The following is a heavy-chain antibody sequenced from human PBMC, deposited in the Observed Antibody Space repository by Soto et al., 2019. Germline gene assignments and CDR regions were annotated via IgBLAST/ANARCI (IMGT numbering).Heavy chain of an antibody. CDR2: IDLRDSYT. J-gene: IGHJ3*02. D-gene: IGHD5-12*01. V-gene: IGHV5-10-1*01. CDR3: ARLLYFYSGYNHNLGSFDI. CDR1: VTNSW. Sequence: GESLKISCKAAVTNSWIGWVRQTPGKGLERMGRIDLRDSYTAYSPSLQGHVTISIDKSNTTVYLQLSSLKALDTAMYFCARLLYFYSGYNHNLGSFDIWGQGTMVTVSS.